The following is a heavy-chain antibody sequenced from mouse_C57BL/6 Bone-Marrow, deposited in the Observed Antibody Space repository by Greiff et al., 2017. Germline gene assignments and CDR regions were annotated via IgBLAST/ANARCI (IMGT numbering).Heavy chain of an antibody. J-gene: IGHJ3*01. D-gene: IGHD1-1*02. CDR3: ASGGGYWFAY. CDR2: ISSGGSYT. Sequence: EVKLMESGGDLVKPGGSLKLSCAASGFTFSSYGMSWVRQTPDKRLEWVATISSGGSYTYYPDSVKGRFTISRDNAKNTLYLQMSSLKSEDTAMYYCASGGGYWFAYWGQGTLVTVSA. CDR1: GFTFSSYG. V-gene: IGHV5-6*01.